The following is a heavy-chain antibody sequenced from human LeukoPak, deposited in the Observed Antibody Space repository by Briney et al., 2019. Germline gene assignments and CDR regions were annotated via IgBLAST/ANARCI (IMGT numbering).Heavy chain of an antibody. J-gene: IGHJ4*02. CDR3: AGGQMFTSGGFDD. D-gene: IGHD6-19*01. V-gene: IGHV3-53*01. Sequence: GESLRLSCAASGFSVSNKYMSWVRQAPGKGLEWVSVIYTGGDTYYADSVRGRFTISRDNSKNTVNLQMNSLRAGDTALYYCAGGQMFTSGGFDDWGQGTLVTVSS. CDR2: IYTGGDT. CDR1: GFSVSNKY.